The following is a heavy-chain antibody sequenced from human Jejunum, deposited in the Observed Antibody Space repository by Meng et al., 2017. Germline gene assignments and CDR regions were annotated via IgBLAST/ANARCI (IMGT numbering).Heavy chain of an antibody. CDR1: GDSSSGPY. CDR3: ARRAVGARGWIDP. D-gene: IGHD4/OR15-4a*01. CDR2: VYDNGNT. V-gene: IGHV4-59*11. J-gene: IGHJ5*02. Sequence: VPLQESAPGLVQPSGTLSLSFTVSGDSSSGPYWNWIRQPPGKGLEWIGCVYDNGNTNYNPSLKSRATMSLDTSKNQFSLRLSSVTAEDTAVYYCARRAVGARGWIDPWGQGTLVTVSS.